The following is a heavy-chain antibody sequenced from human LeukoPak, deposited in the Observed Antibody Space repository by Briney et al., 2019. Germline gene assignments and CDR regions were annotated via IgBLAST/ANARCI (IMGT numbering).Heavy chain of an antibody. CDR2: ISSGGSPI. V-gene: IGHV3-11*04. Sequence: PGGSLRLSCAASGFTFSDSYMSWIRQAPGKGLEWLSFISSGGSPIKYADSVKGRFTISRDDAKNSLYLQMNSLRAEDTAVYYCATSSLYFENRGEGTLVTVSS. J-gene: IGHJ4*02. CDR1: GFTFSDSY. CDR3: ATSSLYFEN.